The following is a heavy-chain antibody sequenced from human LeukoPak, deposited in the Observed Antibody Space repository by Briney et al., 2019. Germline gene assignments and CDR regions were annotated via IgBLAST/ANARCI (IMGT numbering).Heavy chain of an antibody. CDR1: GFTFSSFA. V-gene: IGHV3-23*01. J-gene: IGHJ3*02. CDR2: ISNDAARP. CDR3: VKDRSIVFWDI. D-gene: IGHD2/OR15-2a*01. Sequence: PGGSLRLSCAASGFTFSSFAMNWVRQAPGKGLEWVSTISNDAARPYYADSVRGRFTISRDNSRGSRGSLYPQINRLTAEDTALFYCVKDRSIVFWDIWGQGTMVSVSS.